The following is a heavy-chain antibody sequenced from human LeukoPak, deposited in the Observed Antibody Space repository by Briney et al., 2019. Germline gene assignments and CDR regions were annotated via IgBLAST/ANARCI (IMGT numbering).Heavy chain of an antibody. CDR1: GITFSDYA. J-gene: IGHJ4*02. CDR2: ISGSGAST. V-gene: IGHV3-23*01. CDR3: AKGTTIFGVATEFDY. D-gene: IGHD3-3*01. Sequence: GGSLRLSCAASGITFSDYAMSWVRQAPGKGLEWVSSISGSGASTYYAESVKGRFTISRDNSKNTLYLQMNSLRAEDTAVYYRAKGTTIFGVATEFDYWGQGTLVTVSS.